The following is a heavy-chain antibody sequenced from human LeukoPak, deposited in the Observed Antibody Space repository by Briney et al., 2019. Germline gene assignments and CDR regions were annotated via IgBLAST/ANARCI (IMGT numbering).Heavy chain of an antibody. D-gene: IGHD3-22*01. CDR3: AREGQYYYDSSGYFQFDY. CDR1: GFTFSSYA. J-gene: IGHJ4*02. Sequence: GRSLRLSCAASGFTFSSYAMHWVRQAPGKGLEWVAVISYDGSNKYYADSVKGRFTISRDNSKNTLYLQMNSLRAEDTAVYYCAREGQYYYDSSGYFQFDYWGQGTLVTVSS. V-gene: IGHV3-30-3*01. CDR2: ISYDGSNK.